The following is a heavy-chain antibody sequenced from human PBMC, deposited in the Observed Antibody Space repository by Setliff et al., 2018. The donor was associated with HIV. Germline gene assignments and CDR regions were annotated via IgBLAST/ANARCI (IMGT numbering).Heavy chain of an antibody. V-gene: IGHV5-51*01. CDR2: VFPDDSDT. J-gene: IGHJ4*02. CDR3: ARLSGLYYYDSSGYYYGHYFDY. Sequence: PGESLKISCQASGYSFTTLWIAWVRQMPGKGLEWMGMVFPDDSDTRYSPSFQGQVTISADKSISTAYLQWSSLKASDTAMYYCARLSGLYYYDSSGYYYGHYFDYWGQGTLVTVSS. CDR1: GYSFTTLW. D-gene: IGHD3-22*01.